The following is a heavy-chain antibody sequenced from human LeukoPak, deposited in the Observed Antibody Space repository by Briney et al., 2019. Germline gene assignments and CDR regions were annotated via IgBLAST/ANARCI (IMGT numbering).Heavy chain of an antibody. CDR2: IHAETGFT. CDR1: GHIITGY. J-gene: IGHJ4*02. V-gene: IGHV1-2*02. Sequence: ASVKVSCKDSGHIITGYIHWVRQAPGQGLEWMEWIHAETGFTYSAQKFQGRVTLTRDASISTDYMELTRLRSDDTAIYYCTRDWLNKAYDPWGQGTLVTVSS. CDR3: TRDWLNKAYDP. D-gene: IGHD3-16*01.